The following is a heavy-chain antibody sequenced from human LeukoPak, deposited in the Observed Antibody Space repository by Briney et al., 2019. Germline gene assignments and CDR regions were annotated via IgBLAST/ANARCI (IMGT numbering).Heavy chain of an antibody. J-gene: IGHJ4*02. V-gene: IGHV3-74*01. CDR2: INSDGRSA. CDR1: GFAFSRYW. D-gene: IGHD2/OR15-2a*01. Sequence: KPGGSLRLSCAASGFAFSRYWMHWVRQAPGKGLVWVSRINSDGRSAVYADSVKGRFTISRDNAKNTLYLQMDSLRAEDTAVYYCTRVSTTDDYWGQGTLVTVSS. CDR3: TRVSTTDDY.